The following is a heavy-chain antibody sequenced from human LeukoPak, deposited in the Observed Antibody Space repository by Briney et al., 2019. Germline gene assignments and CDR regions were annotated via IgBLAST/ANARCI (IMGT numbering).Heavy chain of an antibody. J-gene: IGHJ4*02. CDR2: IPYDGSNK. D-gene: IGHD6-13*01. Sequence: GRSLRLSCAASGFTFSSYAMHWVRQAPGKGLEWVAVIPYDGSNKYYADSVKGRFTISRDNSKNTLYLQMNSLRAEDTAVYYCARGAAAGGFVFPATDYWGQGTLVTVSS. CDR3: ARGAAAGGFVFPATDY. V-gene: IGHV3-30*04. CDR1: GFTFSSYA.